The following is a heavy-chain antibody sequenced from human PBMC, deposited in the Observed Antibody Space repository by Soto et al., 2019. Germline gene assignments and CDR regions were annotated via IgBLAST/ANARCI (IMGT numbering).Heavy chain of an antibody. Sequence: EVQLVESGGGLVKPGGSLRLSCAASGFTFSGHSMNWVRQAPGKGLEWVSSISGGSSYLYYAGSVKGRFTISRDNAKNSLYLQMNSLRAEDTAVYYCARPLDSSAYYQDWYFDLWGRGTLVTVSS. CDR3: ARPLDSSAYYQDWYFDL. CDR2: ISGGSSYL. J-gene: IGHJ2*01. D-gene: IGHD3-22*01. CDR1: GFTFSGHS. V-gene: IGHV3-21*01.